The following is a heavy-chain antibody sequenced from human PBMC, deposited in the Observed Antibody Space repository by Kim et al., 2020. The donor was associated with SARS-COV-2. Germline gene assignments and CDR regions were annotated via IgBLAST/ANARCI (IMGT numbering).Heavy chain of an antibody. Sequence: PALRSRVTISVDPSKTRFSLKLSSVTAADTAVYYCAGGRTLLVGATPFDSWGQGTLVTVSS. CDR3: AGGRTLLVGATPFDS. J-gene: IGHJ4*02. V-gene: IGHV4-59*09. D-gene: IGHD1-26*01.